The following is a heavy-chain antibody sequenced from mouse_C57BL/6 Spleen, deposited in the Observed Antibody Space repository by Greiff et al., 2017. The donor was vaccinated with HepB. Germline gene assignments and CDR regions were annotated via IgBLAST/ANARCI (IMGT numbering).Heavy chain of an antibody. V-gene: IGHV2-2*01. CDR2: IWSGGST. J-gene: IGHJ3*01. CDR1: GFSLTSYG. D-gene: IGHD1-2*01. Sequence: QVQLKQSGPGLVQPSQSLSITCTVSGFSLTSYGVHWVRQSPGKGLEWLGVIWSGGSTDYNAAFISRLSISKDNSKSQVFFKMNSLKADDTAIYYCARGELRPWFAYWGQGTLVTVSA. CDR3: ARGELRPWFAY.